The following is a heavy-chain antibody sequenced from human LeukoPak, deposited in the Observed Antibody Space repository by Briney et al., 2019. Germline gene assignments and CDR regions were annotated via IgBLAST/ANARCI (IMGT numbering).Heavy chain of an antibody. CDR3: AELGITMIGGV. D-gene: IGHD3-10*02. CDR1: RFTFSSYE. J-gene: IGHJ6*04. V-gene: IGHV3-48*03. CDR2: ISSSGSTI. Sequence: TGGSLRLSCAASRFTFSSYEMNWVRQAPGKGLEWVSYISSSGSTIYYADSVKGRFTISRDNAKNSPYLQMNSLRAEDTAVYYCAELGITMIGGVWGKGTTVTISS.